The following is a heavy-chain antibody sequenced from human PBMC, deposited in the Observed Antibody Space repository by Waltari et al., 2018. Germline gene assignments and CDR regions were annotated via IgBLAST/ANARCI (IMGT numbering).Heavy chain of an antibody. Sequence: QVQLQQWGAGLLKPSETLSLTCAVYGGSFSGYYWSWIRQPPGKGLEWIGEINHRGSTNYNPSLKSRVTIAVDTSKNQFSLKVSSVTAADTAVYYCARRRAIVVVVAATPPRYFDLWGRGTLVTVSS. CDR1: GGSFSGYY. J-gene: IGHJ2*01. CDR2: INHRGST. CDR3: ARRRAIVVVVAATPPRYFDL. V-gene: IGHV4-34*01. D-gene: IGHD2-15*01.